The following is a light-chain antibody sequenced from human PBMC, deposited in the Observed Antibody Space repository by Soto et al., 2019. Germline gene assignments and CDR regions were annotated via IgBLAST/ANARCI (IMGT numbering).Light chain of an antibody. CDR3: QQLRYYPRT. V-gene: IGKV1-9*01. Sequence: IQMTQSPSSLSATVGDSVTITCRASRDVSSYIVWYQHKPGKAPELLIYAASTLQSGVPLRFSGSGSGTEFTLTISSMQPEDFTTYYCQQLRYYPRTFGQGTKLEI. CDR2: AAS. CDR1: RDVSSY. J-gene: IGKJ2*01.